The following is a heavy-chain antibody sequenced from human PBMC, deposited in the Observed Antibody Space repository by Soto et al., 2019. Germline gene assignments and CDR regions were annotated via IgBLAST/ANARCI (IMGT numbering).Heavy chain of an antibody. J-gene: IGHJ6*03. CDR2: INHSGST. Sequence: PSETLSLTCTVSGGSISSSSYYWGWIRQPPGKGLEWIGEINHSGSTNYNPSLKSRVTISVDTSKNQFSLKLSSVTAADTAVYYCARGRGHQKKQLGPSYYYYYMDVWGKGTTVTVSS. V-gene: IGHV4-39*07. D-gene: IGHD6-6*01. CDR3: ARGRGHQKKQLGPSYYYYYMDV. CDR1: GGSISSSSYY.